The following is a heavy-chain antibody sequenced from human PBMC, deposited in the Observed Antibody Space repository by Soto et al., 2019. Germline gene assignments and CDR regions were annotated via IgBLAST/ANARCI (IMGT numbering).Heavy chain of an antibody. J-gene: IGHJ5*02. Sequence: QVQLVQSGAEVKKPGSSVKVSCEASGVTFSSYTISWVRQAPGQGLEWVGRIIPILGIANYAQKFQGRVTITADKSTSTDYKELSSLRSEDTAVYYRARISMSMGRGVNSSWEIDPWGQRTLVSVS. CDR3: ARISMSMGRGVNSSWEIDP. CDR1: GVTFSSYT. CDR2: IIPILGIA. D-gene: IGHD3-10*01. V-gene: IGHV1-69*02.